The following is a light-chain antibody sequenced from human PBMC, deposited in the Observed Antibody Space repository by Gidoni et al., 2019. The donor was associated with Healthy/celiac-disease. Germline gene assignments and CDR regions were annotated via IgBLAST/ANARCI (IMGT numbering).Light chain of an antibody. Sequence: DIVVTQSTDSLAVSLGERATINCKSSQSVLYSSNNKNYLAWYQQKPGQPPNLLIYWASTRESGVPYRFSGSGSGTDFTLTISSLQSEDVAVYYCQQYYSTPLTFXGXTKVEIK. CDR1: QSVLYSSNNKNY. CDR2: WAS. V-gene: IGKV4-1*01. CDR3: QQYYSTPLT. J-gene: IGKJ4*01.